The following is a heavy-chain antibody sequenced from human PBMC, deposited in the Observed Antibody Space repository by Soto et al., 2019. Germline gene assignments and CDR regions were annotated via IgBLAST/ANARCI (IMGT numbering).Heavy chain of an antibody. CDR3: ARDYVGAYCSSTSCYSDYYYGMDV. Sequence: GVSLRLSCAASGFTFSSYGMNWVRQAPGKGLEWVSYISSSSSTIYYADSVKGRFTISRDNAKNSLYLQMNSLRAEDTAVYYCARDYVGAYCSSTSCYSDYYYGMDVWGQGTTVNVSS. V-gene: IGHV3-48*01. CDR2: ISSSSSTI. J-gene: IGHJ6*02. CDR1: GFTFSSYG. D-gene: IGHD2-2*01.